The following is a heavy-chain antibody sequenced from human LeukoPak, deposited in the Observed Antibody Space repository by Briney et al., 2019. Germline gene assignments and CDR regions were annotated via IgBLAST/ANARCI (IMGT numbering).Heavy chain of an antibody. CDR2: IIPIFGRA. Sequence: SVKVSCKASGITFSSYAISWVRQAPGQGLEWMGGIIPIFGRANYAQKFQGRVTITGDESTSTAYTELSSLRSEDTAVYYCARDRYYEILTGFTLWGQGTLVTVSS. V-gene: IGHV1-69*13. CDR1: GITFSSYA. J-gene: IGHJ4*02. CDR3: ARDRYYEILTGFTL. D-gene: IGHD3-9*01.